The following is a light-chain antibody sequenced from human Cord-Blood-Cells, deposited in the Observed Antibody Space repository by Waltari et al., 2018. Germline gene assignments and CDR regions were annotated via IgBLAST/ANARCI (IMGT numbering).Light chain of an antibody. CDR2: KAS. CDR3: QQYNSYSRT. V-gene: IGKV1-5*03. Sequence: EIQMTQSPSTLSASVGDRVTITCRASQRISSWLAWYQQKPGKAPTLLIYKASSLESGVPSRFSGSGSGTEFTLTISSLQPDDFATYYCQQYNSYSRTFGQGTKVEIK. J-gene: IGKJ1*01. CDR1: QRISSW.